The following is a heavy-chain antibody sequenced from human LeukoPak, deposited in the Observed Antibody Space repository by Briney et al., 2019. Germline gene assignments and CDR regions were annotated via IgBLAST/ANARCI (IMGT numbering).Heavy chain of an antibody. CDR1: GFAVSTNY. Sequence: GGSLRLSCVVSGFAVSTNYMSWVRQAPGKGLEWVSVLYSGGSTYYADSVRGRSTISRDNSKNTVSLHINSLRVDDSAIYYCTKGRSMGRFDLWGQGTLVSVSS. CDR2: LYSGGST. CDR3: TKGRSMGRFDL. J-gene: IGHJ4*02. V-gene: IGHV3-53*01.